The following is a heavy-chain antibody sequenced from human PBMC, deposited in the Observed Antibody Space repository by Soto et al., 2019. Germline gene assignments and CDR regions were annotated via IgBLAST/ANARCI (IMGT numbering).Heavy chain of an antibody. Sequence: SLRLSCAASGFTFSSYAMSWVRQAPGKGLEWVSAISGSGGSTYYADSVKGRFTISRDNSKNTLYLQMNSLRAEDTAVYYCAAGYDYIWGSYRPLPYFDYWGQGTLVTVSS. CDR3: AAGYDYIWGSYRPLPYFDY. V-gene: IGHV3-23*01. D-gene: IGHD3-16*02. CDR1: GFTFSSYA. J-gene: IGHJ4*02. CDR2: ISGSGGST.